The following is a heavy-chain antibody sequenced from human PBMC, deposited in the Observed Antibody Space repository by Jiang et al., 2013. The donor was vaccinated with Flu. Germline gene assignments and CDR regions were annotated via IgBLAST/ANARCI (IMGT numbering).Heavy chain of an antibody. CDR2: IYYSGST. CDR1: GGSISSYY. Sequence: SLTCTVSGGSISSYYWSWIRQPPGKGLEWIGYIYYSGSTNYNPSLKSRVTISVDTSKNQFSLKLSSVTAADTAVYYCARHTPDGPIVGEGVGAFDIWGQGTMVTVSS. J-gene: IGHJ3*02. D-gene: IGHD1-26*01. V-gene: IGHV4-59*08. CDR3: ARHTPDGPIVGEGVGAFDI.